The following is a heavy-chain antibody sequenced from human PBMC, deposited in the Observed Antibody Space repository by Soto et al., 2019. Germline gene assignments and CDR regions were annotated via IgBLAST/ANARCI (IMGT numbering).Heavy chain of an antibody. CDR1: GFTFSSYG. CDR2: ISYDGSNK. V-gene: IGHV3-30*03. J-gene: IGHJ6*02. D-gene: IGHD6-13*01. Sequence: QVQLVESGGGVVQPGRSLRLSCAASGFTFSSYGMHWVRQAPGKGLEWVAVISYDGSNKYYADSVKGRFTISRDNSKNTLYLQMNSLRAEDTAVYYCARGRYSSSWPRGGGMDVWGQGTTVTVSS. CDR3: ARGRYSSSWPRGGGMDV.